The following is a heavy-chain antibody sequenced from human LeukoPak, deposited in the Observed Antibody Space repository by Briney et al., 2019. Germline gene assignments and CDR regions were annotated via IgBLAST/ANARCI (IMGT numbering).Heavy chain of an antibody. J-gene: IGHJ5*02. Sequence: SETLSITCTVSGGSISSSSYYWGWIRQPPGKGLEWIGSIYYSGSTYYNPSLKSRVTISVDTSKNQFSLKLSSVTAADTAVYYCARDEPTGYSSSWFNWFDPWGQGTLVTVSS. CDR2: IYYSGST. D-gene: IGHD6-13*01. CDR1: GGSISSSSYY. CDR3: ARDEPTGYSSSWFNWFDP. V-gene: IGHV4-39*07.